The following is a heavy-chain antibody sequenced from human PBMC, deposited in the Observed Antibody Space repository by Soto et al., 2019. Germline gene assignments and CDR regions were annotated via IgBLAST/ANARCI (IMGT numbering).Heavy chain of an antibody. V-gene: IGHV3-30-3*01. CDR3: ASAQYCSSTSCYSPSKDWFDP. Sequence: GGSLRLSCAASGFTFSSYAMHWVRQAPGKGLEWVAVISYDGSNKYYADSVKGRFTISRDNSKNTLYLQMNSLRAEDTAVYYCASAQYCSSTSCYSPSKDWFDPWGQGTLVTVSS. CDR1: GFTFSSYA. CDR2: ISYDGSNK. D-gene: IGHD2-2*02. J-gene: IGHJ5*02.